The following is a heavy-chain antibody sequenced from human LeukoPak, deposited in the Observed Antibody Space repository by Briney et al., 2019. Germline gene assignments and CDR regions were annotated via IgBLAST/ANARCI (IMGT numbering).Heavy chain of an antibody. V-gene: IGHV1-46*01. CDR1: GYTFTSYY. J-gene: IGHJ6*03. CDR2: INPSGGST. D-gene: IGHD2-2*01. Sequence: ASVKVSCKASGYTFTSYYMHWVRQAPGQGLEWMGIINPSGGSTSYAQKFQGRVTMTRDTSISTAYMELSRLRSDDTAVYYCARDPALVVPAAIGDYYYYYMDVWGKGTTVTISS. CDR3: ARDPALVVPAAIGDYYYYYMDV.